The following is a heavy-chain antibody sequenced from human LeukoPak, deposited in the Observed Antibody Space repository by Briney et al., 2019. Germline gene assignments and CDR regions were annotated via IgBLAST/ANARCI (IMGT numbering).Heavy chain of an antibody. Sequence: GGSLRPSCAASGFTVSSNYMSWVRQAPGKGLEWVSVIYSGGSTYYADSVKGRFTISRDNSKNTLYLQMNSLRAEDTAVYYCARGGRSYYYWGQGTLVTVSS. CDR2: IYSGGST. CDR3: ARGGRSYYY. D-gene: IGHD1-26*01. J-gene: IGHJ4*02. CDR1: GFTVSSNY. V-gene: IGHV3-53*01.